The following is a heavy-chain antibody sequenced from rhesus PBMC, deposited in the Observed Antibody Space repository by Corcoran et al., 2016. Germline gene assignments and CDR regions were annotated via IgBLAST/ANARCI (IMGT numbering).Heavy chain of an antibody. V-gene: IGHV4-147*01. CDR1: GYSISSNY. Sequence: QVQLQESGPGLVKPSETLSLTCAVSGYSISSNYWSWIRQPPGKGLEWIGYIYGSSGSTYYNPSLKSGVTISTDTSKNQCALKLSSVTAADTAVYYCARVSGSWNDEYFEFWGQGALVTVSS. J-gene: IGHJ1*01. CDR3: ARVSGSWNDEYFEF. D-gene: IGHD6-25*01. CDR2: IYGSSGST.